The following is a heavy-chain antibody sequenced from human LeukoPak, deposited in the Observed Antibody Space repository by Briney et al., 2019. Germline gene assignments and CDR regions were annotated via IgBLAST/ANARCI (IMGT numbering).Heavy chain of an antibody. V-gene: IGHV1-2*02. CDR2: ISPKRGGT. D-gene: IGHD4-23*01. Sequence: ASVKVSCKTSGYTFTDYYVHWVRQAPGQGLEWMGWISPKRGGTIYAQKFQGRVTMTSDTSITTAYMELNSLTSDDTAVYYCARHPGKVTNDWYFDLWGRGTLVTVSS. J-gene: IGHJ2*01. CDR3: ARHPGKVTNDWYFDL. CDR1: GYTFTDYY.